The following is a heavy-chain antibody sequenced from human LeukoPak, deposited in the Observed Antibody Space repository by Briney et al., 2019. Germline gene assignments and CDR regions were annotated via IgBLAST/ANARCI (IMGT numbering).Heavy chain of an antibody. Sequence: SETLSLTCTVSGGSISSYYWSWIRQPPGKGLEWIGEINHSGSTNYNPSLKSRVTISVDTSKNQFSLKLSSVTAADTAVYYCARSGSGYNAFDIWGQGTMVTVSS. CDR2: INHSGST. J-gene: IGHJ3*02. D-gene: IGHD6-13*01. V-gene: IGHV4-34*01. CDR3: ARSGSGYNAFDI. CDR1: GGSISSYY.